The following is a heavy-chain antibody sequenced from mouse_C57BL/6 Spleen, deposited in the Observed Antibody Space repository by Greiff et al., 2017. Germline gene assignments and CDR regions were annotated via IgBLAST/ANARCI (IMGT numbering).Heavy chain of an antibody. CDR2: ISDGGSYT. J-gene: IGHJ4*01. D-gene: IGHD1-1*01. Sequence: EVKLVESGGGLVKPGGSLKLSCAASGFTFSSYALSWVRQTPEKRLEWVATISDGGSYTYYPANVKGRFTISRDNAKNNLYLQMSQLKSEDTAMYYCARARYAPYYAMDDWGQGTSVTVSS. V-gene: IGHV5-4*03. CDR1: GFTFSSYA. CDR3: ARARYAPYYAMDD.